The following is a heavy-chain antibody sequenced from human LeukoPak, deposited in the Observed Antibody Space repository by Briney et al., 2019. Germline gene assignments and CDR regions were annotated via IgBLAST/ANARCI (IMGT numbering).Heavy chain of an antibody. Sequence: ASVKVSCKASGYTFTNYDMNWVRQAPGQGLEWMGWINTNTGNPTYAQGFTGRFVFSLDTSVSTAYLQISSLKAEDTAVYYRARDGRSYYYGSGSDYDYWGQGTLVTVSS. CDR3: ARDGRSYYYGSGSDYDY. CDR2: INTNTGNP. D-gene: IGHD3-10*01. J-gene: IGHJ4*02. CDR1: GYTFTNYD. V-gene: IGHV7-4-1*02.